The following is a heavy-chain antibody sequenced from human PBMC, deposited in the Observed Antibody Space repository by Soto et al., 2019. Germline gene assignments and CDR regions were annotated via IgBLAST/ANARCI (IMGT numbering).Heavy chain of an antibody. CDR2: ISHSGTT. V-gene: IGHV4-4*02. J-gene: IGHJ4*02. D-gene: IGHD3-10*02. Sequence: QVQLQESGPGLVEPSGTLSLTCAVSLVSISSGDWWSWVRQSPERGLEYIGEISHSGTTNYNPSLETRLTISLDASRNQFSLQLPSVTAADTAVYYCATKNVPTPGTYWGQGTLVIVSS. CDR3: ATKNVPTPGTY. CDR1: LVSISSGDW.